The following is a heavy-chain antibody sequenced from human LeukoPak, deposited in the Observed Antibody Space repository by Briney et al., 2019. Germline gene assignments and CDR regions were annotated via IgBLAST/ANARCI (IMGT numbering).Heavy chain of an antibody. J-gene: IGHJ4*02. Sequence: GGSLRLSCAASGFTFSRYWMSWVRQAPGKGVEWVANIKQDGSEKDYVDSVKGRFTISRDNAKNSLYLQMNSLTAEDTAVYYCARAGGWFPPYIDYWGQGTLVTVSS. CDR3: ARAGGWFPPYIDY. CDR2: IKQDGSEK. CDR1: GFTFSRYW. D-gene: IGHD6-19*01. V-gene: IGHV3-7*01.